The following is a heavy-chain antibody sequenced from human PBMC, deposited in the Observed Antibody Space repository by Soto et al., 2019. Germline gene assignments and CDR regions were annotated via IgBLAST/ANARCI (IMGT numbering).Heavy chain of an antibody. CDR2: IYYSGST. V-gene: IGHV4-59*01. J-gene: IGHJ6*02. Sequence: SETLSLTCTVSGGSISSYYWSWIRQPPGKGLEWIGYIYYSGSTNYNPSLKSRVTISVDTSKNQFSLKLSSVTAADTAVYYCARSVPRPGGMDVWGQGTTATVSS. CDR3: ARSVPRPGGMDV. CDR1: GGSISSYY. D-gene: IGHD6-25*01.